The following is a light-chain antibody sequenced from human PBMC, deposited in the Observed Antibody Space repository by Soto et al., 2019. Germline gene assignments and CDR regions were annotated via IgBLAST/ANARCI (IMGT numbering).Light chain of an antibody. CDR3: VAWDGSLSGRFV. Sequence: VLTQPPPASGTPGQRVTMSCSGSSSNIGSNSVYWYQQLPGTAPKLLIYNNNHRPAGVPDRFSGSKSGTSASLAISGLRSEDEADYFCVAWDGSLSGRFVFGTGTKVTVL. J-gene: IGLJ1*01. V-gene: IGLV1-47*02. CDR2: NNN. CDR1: SSNIGSNS.